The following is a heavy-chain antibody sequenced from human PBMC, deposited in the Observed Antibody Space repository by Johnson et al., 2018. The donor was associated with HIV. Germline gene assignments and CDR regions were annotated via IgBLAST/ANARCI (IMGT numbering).Heavy chain of an antibody. CDR1: GFTSSSYA. CDR2: IFGAGTT. V-gene: IGHV3-66*01. D-gene: IGHD2/OR15-2a*01. Sequence: VQLVESGGGVVQPGRSLRLSCAASGFTSSSYAMSWVRQAPGKGLEWVSLIFGAGTTYYTQSVKGRFTISRDNSNNTVYLQMKSVTAEDTAVYYCARDPFPRFFAFDMWGQGTVVTVSS. CDR3: ARDPFPRFFAFDM. J-gene: IGHJ3*02.